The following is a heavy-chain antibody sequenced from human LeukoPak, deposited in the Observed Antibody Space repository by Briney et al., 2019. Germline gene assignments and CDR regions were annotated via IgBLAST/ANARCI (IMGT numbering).Heavy chain of an antibody. V-gene: IGHV3-20*01. CDR2: INWNGGST. CDR3: ARGGSSSWYSEADYYYYMDV. Sequence: ETLSLTCTVSGGSISSYYWSWIRQPPGKGLEWVSGINWNGGSTGYADSVKGRFTISRDNAKNSLYLQMNSLRAEDTALYHCARGGSSSWYSEADYYYYMDVWGKGTTVTVSS. J-gene: IGHJ6*03. CDR1: GGSISSYY. D-gene: IGHD6-13*01.